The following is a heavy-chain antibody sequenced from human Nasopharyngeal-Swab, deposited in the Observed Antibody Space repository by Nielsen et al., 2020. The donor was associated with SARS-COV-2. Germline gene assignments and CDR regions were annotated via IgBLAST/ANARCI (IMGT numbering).Heavy chain of an antibody. Sequence: GESLKISCATSGFTFSSYAMHWVRQAPGKGLEWVAVISYDGGDKFYADSVKGRFSISRDTSKSTVCLQMNSLRAEDTALYYCAKADRGGSYFSQYYYYMDVWGTGTTVTVSS. CDR1: GFTFSSYA. D-gene: IGHD1-26*01. CDR3: AKADRGGSYFSQYYYYMDV. CDR2: ISYDGGDK. J-gene: IGHJ6*03. V-gene: IGHV3-30*18.